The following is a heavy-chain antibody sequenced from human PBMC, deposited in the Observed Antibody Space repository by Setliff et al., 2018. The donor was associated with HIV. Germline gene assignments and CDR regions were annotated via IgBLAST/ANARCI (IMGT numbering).Heavy chain of an antibody. J-gene: IGHJ5*01. V-gene: IGHV1-69*13. Sequence: ASVKVSCKTSGGTFSSFVITWVRQAPGQGLEWMGGIIPMYDTRNYAQKLQGRVTITADESTSTAYMELSSLRSEDTAVYYCARSRTDDGSGRYYNNDWFDSWGQGTLVTVSS. CDR3: ARSRTDDGSGRYYNNDWFDS. CDR1: GGTFSSFV. D-gene: IGHD3-10*01. CDR2: IIPMYDTR.